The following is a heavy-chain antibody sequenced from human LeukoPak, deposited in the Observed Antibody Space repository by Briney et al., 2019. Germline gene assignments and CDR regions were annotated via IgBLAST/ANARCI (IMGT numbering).Heavy chain of an antibody. Sequence: SETLSLTCTVSGGSISSYYWSWIRQPPGKGLEWIGYIYYSGSTNYNPSLKSRVTISVDTSKNQFSLKLSSVTAADTAVYYCARGRGATNYWGQGTLVTVSS. J-gene: IGHJ4*02. CDR3: ARGRGATNY. D-gene: IGHD1-26*01. V-gene: IGHV4-59*01. CDR1: GGSISSYY. CDR2: IYYSGST.